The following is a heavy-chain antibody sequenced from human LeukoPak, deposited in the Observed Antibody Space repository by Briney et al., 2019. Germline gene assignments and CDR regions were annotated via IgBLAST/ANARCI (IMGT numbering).Heavy chain of an antibody. CDR3: ARKSADTAMVRGYYYYGMDV. D-gene: IGHD5-18*01. CDR2: IIPILGIA. CDR1: GGTFSSYA. J-gene: IGHJ6*02. Sequence: SVKVSCKASGGTFSSYAISWVRRAPGQGLEWMGRIIPILGIANYAQKFRGRVTITADKSTSTAYMELSSLRSENTAVYYCARKSADTAMVRGYYYYGMDVWGQGTTVTVSS. V-gene: IGHV1-69*04.